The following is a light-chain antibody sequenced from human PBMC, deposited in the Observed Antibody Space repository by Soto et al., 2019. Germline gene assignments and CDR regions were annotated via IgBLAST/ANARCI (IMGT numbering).Light chain of an antibody. CDR2: GAS. J-gene: IGKJ1*01. Sequence: ETVLTQSPGTLSLSPGERATLSCRASQTIRSNYLAWYRQTPGQAPRLLIYGASNRPTGIADMFSGSGSGTALTLIISRLEPEDFALYYCQQYGSSPWTFGQGTKVEIK. CDR3: QQYGSSPWT. V-gene: IGKV3-20*01. CDR1: QTIRSNY.